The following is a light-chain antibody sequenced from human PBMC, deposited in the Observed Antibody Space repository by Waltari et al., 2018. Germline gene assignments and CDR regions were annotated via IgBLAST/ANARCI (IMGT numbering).Light chain of an antibody. J-gene: IGKJ4*01. CDR1: QTINNNF. Sequence: IVLTQSPDTLSLSPGQRATLSCRASQTINNNFLVWYQQKPGQAPRLLIHGASSRATGFPDRFSGSGSGTDFTLPISRLEPEDVAVYYCQQYDGSILTFGGGTKVEI. CDR2: GAS. V-gene: IGKV3-20*01. CDR3: QQYDGSILT.